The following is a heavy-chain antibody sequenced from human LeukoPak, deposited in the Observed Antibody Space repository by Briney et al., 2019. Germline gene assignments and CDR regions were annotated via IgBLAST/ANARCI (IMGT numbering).Heavy chain of an antibody. J-gene: IGHJ4*02. CDR3: AKDPGRFEYSSSSD. Sequence: GGSLRLSCAASGFTFSSYAMHCVREAPGTGLEWVAYIRYDGSNKYYADSVKGRFTISRDNSKNTLFLQMNSLRGDDTAVYYCAKDPGRFEYSSSSDWGQGTLVTVSS. CDR1: GFTFSSYA. CDR2: IRYDGSNK. V-gene: IGHV3-30*02. D-gene: IGHD6-6*01.